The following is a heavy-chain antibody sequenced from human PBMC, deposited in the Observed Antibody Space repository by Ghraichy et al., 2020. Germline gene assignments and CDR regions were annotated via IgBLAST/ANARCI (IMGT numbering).Heavy chain of an antibody. J-gene: IGHJ6*02. D-gene: IGHD6-13*01. CDR1: GFTFDDYT. CDR3: AKEPPPVGSSQSLYGMDV. V-gene: IGHV3-43*01. CDR2: ISWDGGST. Sequence: GESLNISCAASGFTFDDYTMHWVRQAPGKGLEWVSLISWDGGSTYYADSVKGRFTISRDNSKNSLYLQMNSLRTEDTALYYCAKEPPPVGSSQSLYGMDVWGQGTTVTGSS.